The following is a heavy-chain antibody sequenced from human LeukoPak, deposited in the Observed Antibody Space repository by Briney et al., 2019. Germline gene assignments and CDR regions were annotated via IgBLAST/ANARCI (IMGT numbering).Heavy chain of an antibody. V-gene: IGHV3-23*01. CDR1: GFTFSSYA. J-gene: IGHJ5*02. Sequence: GGSLRLSCAASGFTFSSYAMSWVRQAPGKGLEWVSAISGSGGSTYYADSVKGRFTISRDNSKNTLYLQMNSLRAEDTAVYYCAKVGGHIVAGLNWFDPWGQGTLVIVSS. D-gene: IGHD2-15*01. CDR2: ISGSGGST. CDR3: AKVGGHIVAGLNWFDP.